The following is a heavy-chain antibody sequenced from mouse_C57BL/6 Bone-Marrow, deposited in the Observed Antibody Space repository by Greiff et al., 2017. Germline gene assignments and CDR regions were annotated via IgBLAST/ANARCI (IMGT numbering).Heavy chain of an antibody. CDR3: ARDYGSSYYFDY. CDR1: GFTFSSYA. V-gene: IGHV5-4*03. J-gene: IGHJ2*01. Sequence: DVKLVESGGGLVKPGGSLKLSCAASGFTFSSYAMSWVRQTPEKRLEWVATISDGGSYTYYPDNVKGRFTISRDNAKNNLYLQMSHLKSEDTAMYYCARDYGSSYYFDYWGQGTTLTVSS. CDR2: ISDGGSYT. D-gene: IGHD1-1*01.